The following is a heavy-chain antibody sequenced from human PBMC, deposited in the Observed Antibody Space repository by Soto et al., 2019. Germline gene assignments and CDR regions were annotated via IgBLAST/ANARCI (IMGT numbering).Heavy chain of an antibody. J-gene: IGHJ5*02. CDR3: ARVKSYCSSTSCYGHITGTTNWFDP. V-gene: IGHV1-18*04. CDR1: GYTFTSYG. D-gene: IGHD2-2*01. Sequence: ASVKVSCKASGYTFTSYGISWVRQAPGQGLEWMGWIIAYNGNTNYAQKLQGRVTMTTDTSTSTAYMELRSLRSDDTAVYYCARVKSYCSSTSCYGHITGTTNWFDPWGQGTLVTVSS. CDR2: IIAYNGNT.